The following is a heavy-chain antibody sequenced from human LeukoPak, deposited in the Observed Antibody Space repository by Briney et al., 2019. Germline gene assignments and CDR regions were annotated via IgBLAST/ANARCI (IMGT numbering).Heavy chain of an antibody. J-gene: IGHJ4*02. CDR2: TYSGDTT. D-gene: IGHD5-24*01. CDR3: ARGALGWLQSEVHYFDY. CDR1: GFIVRSNH. V-gene: IGHV3-66*01. Sequence: GGSLRLTCTAFGFIVRSNHINWVRQAPGKGLEWVSITYSGDTTYYADSVKGRFIISRDDSKNTLSLQMNDLRVEDTAVYYCARGALGWLQSEVHYFDYWGQGNLVTVSS.